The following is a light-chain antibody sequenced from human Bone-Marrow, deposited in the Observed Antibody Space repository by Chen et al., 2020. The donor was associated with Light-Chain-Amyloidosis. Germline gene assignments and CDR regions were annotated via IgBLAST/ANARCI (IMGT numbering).Light chain of an antibody. Sequence: NFMLTQPHSVSESPGKTVIISCTRSSGSIATNYVQWYQQRPGSSPTTVLYEYDQRPAGVPDRLSGDSDRSSNSASRNISRRRTEDEADNYCRSYQDSSQGVVGGGTKLAVL. CDR2: EYD. V-gene: IGLV6-57*01. CDR3: RSYQDSSQGV. J-gene: IGLJ3*02. CDR1: SGSIATNY.